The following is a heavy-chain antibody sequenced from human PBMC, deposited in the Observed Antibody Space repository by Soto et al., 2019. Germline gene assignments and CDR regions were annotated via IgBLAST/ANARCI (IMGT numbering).Heavy chain of an antibody. J-gene: IGHJ6*02. CDR3: ARGYRYDSSGYNPRRRYYYGMDV. Sequence: QVQLVQSGAEVKKPGSSVKVSCKASGGTFSSYAISWVRQAPGQGLEWMGGIIPIFGTANYAQKFQGRVTITADESTSTAYMELSSLRSEDTAVYYCARGYRYDSSGYNPRRRYYYGMDVWGQGTTVTVSS. V-gene: IGHV1-69*01. CDR1: GGTFSSYA. D-gene: IGHD3-22*01. CDR2: IIPIFGTA.